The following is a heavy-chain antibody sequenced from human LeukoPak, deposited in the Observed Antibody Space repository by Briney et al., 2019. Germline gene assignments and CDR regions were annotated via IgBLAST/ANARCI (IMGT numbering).Heavy chain of an antibody. CDR1: GFTFSSYS. J-gene: IGHJ4*02. Sequence: GSLRLSCAASGFTFSSYSMNWVRQAPGKGLEWVSSISSSSSYIYYADSVKGRFTISRDNAKSSLFLQMNSLRAEDTAVYFCARGATMVRGAPDYWGQGTLVTVSS. D-gene: IGHD3-10*01. CDR3: ARGATMVRGAPDY. V-gene: IGHV3-21*01. CDR2: ISSSSSYI.